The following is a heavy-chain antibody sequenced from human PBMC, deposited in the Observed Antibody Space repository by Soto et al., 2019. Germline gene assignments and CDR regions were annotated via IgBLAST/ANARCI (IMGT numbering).Heavy chain of an antibody. Sequence: QVQLVQSGAEVKKPGASVKVSCKASGYTFTGYYMHWVRQAPGQGLEWMGWINPNSGGTKYPQKFQGRVTMTRDTSITTVDMSLTGLKSDDTAVYYCARDLAKGGGSAGFAYWGQGTLVAVSS. D-gene: IGHD2-15*01. CDR1: GYTFTGYY. V-gene: IGHV1-2*02. CDR2: INPNSGGT. CDR3: ARDLAKGGGSAGFAY. J-gene: IGHJ4*02.